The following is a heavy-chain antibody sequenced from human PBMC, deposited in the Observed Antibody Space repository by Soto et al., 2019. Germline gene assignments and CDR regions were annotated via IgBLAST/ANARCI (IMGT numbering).Heavy chain of an antibody. V-gene: IGHV4-61*01. CDR1: GGSISTSSYY. J-gene: IGHJ4*02. Sequence: SETLSLTCTVSGGSISTSSYYWSWIRQPPGKGLECIGYIYYTGGTNYNPSLKSRVTISLDTSKNQFSLKLSSVTAADTAVYYCARSYCSGGSCFYFDYWGQGTLVTV. CDR2: IYYTGGT. CDR3: ARSYCSGGSCFYFDY. D-gene: IGHD2-15*01.